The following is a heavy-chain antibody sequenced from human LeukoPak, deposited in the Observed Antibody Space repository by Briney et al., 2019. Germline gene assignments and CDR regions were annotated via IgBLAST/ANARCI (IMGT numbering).Heavy chain of an antibody. J-gene: IGHJ4*02. CDR2: INPGSGST. D-gene: IGHD1-1*01. Sequence: ASVKVSCKASGYTFSGYYMHWVRQAPGQGPEWMGGINPGSGSTEYSQKFQCRVTMTRDTSISTVYLDLRGLRSDDTALYYCARQVERRGDRGCFEYWGQGTLVTVSS. V-gene: IGHV1-2*02. CDR1: GYTFSGYY. CDR3: ARQVERRGDRGCFEY.